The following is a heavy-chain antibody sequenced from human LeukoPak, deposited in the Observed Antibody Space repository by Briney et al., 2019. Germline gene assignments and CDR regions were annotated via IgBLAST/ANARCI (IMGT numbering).Heavy chain of an antibody. V-gene: IGHV3-23*01. D-gene: IGHD3-22*01. CDR3: AKAGAMILQHYFDY. CDR2: ISGSGGNT. Sequence: GGSLRLSCAASGFTFSNYGMNWVRQAPGKGLEWVSAISGSGGNTDYADSVKGRFTISRDNSKNTLYLQMNSLRAEDTAVYYCAKAGAMILQHYFDYWGQGTLVTVSS. J-gene: IGHJ4*02. CDR1: GFTFSNYG.